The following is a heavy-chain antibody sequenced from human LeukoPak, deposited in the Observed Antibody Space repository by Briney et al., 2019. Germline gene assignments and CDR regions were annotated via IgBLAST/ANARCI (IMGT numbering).Heavy chain of an antibody. D-gene: IGHD3-10*01. Sequence: GSLRLSCAASGFTVSSNYMSWIRQPPGKGLEWIGEINHSGSTNYNPSLKSRVTISVDTSKNQFSLKLSSVTAADTAVYYCARPRGGYYGSGSYNLFDYWGQGTLVTVSS. CDR2: INHSGST. J-gene: IGHJ4*02. CDR3: ARPRGGYYGSGSYNLFDY. CDR1: GFTVSSNY. V-gene: IGHV4-34*01.